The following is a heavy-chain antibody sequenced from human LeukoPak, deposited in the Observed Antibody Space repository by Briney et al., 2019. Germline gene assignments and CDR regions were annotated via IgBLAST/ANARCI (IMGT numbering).Heavy chain of an antibody. CDR1: GFTFSSYA. Sequence: GGSLRLSCAASGFTFSSYAMHWVRQAPGKGLEWVAVISYDGSNKYYADSVKGRFTISRDNSKNTLYLQMNSLRAEDTAVYYCARDWGYYYYYGMDVWGQGTTVTVSS. CDR2: ISYDGSNK. D-gene: IGHD3-16*01. J-gene: IGHJ6*02. V-gene: IGHV3-30-3*01. CDR3: ARDWGYYYYYGMDV.